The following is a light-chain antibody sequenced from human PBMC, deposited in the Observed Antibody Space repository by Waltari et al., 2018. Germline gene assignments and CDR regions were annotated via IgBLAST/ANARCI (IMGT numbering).Light chain of an antibody. J-gene: IGLJ3*02. Sequence: QSALTQPASVSGSPGQSITISCSGSSGDVGMFNLVSWYQQHPGKAPQLIIYHVDDRPSGVPYRFSASKAGHTASLTISGLQPEDEADYYCCSYAGNKWLFGGGTKVTVL. CDR1: SGDVGMFNL. CDR2: HVD. V-gene: IGLV2-23*02. CDR3: CSYAGNKWL.